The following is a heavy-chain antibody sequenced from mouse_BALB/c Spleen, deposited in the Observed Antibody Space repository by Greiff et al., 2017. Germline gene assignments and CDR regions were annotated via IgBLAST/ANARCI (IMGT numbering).Heavy chain of an antibody. CDR3: TRDGGYYGNPDWYFDV. V-gene: IGHV5-6-4*01. Sequence: EVKLVESGGGLVKPGGSLKLSCAASGFTFSSYTMSWVRQTPEKRLEWVATISSGGSYTYYPDSVKGRFTISRDNAKNTLYLQMSSLKSEDTAMYYCTRDGGYYGNPDWYFDVWGAGTTVTVSS. J-gene: IGHJ1*01. D-gene: IGHD2-1*01. CDR1: GFTFSSYT. CDR2: ISSGGSYT.